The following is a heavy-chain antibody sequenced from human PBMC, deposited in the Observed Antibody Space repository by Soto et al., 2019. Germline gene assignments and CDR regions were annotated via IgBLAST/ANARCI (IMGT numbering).Heavy chain of an antibody. CDR1: GYTFTSYG. D-gene: IGHD3-22*01. V-gene: IGHV1-18*01. CDR3: ARGLPNYDSSGYYLSSNAFDI. J-gene: IGHJ3*02. Sequence: ASVKVSCKASGYTFTSYGISWVRQAPGQGLEWMGWISAYNGNTNYAQKLQGRVTMTTDTSTSTAYMELRSLRSDDTAVYYWARGLPNYDSSGYYLSSNAFDIWGQGTMVTVSS. CDR2: ISAYNGNT.